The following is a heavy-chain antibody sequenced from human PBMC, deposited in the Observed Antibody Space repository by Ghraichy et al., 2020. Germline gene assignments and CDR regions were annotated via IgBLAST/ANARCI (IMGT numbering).Heavy chain of an antibody. V-gene: IGHV3-23*01. CDR2: ITWNSAST. D-gene: IGHD6-19*01. CDR1: GFTFSGYA. Sequence: GESLNISCAASGFTFSGYAMSWVRQAPGKGLEWVSTITWNSASTCYADSVKGRSTISRDNYKNAVYLQVTSLREDDTAVYFCAKTGDSGWFYDYWGRGTLVTVSS. CDR3: AKTGDSGWFYDY. J-gene: IGHJ4*02.